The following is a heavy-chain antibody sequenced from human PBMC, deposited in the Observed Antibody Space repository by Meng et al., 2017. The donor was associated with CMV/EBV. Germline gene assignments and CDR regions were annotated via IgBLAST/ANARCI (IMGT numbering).Heavy chain of an antibody. J-gene: IGHJ6*02. V-gene: IGHV3-30*02. CDR2: IRYDGSNK. CDR3: AKRGGYCSSTSCQYYYGMDV. D-gene: IGHD2-2*01. Sequence: GESLKISCAASGFTFSSYGMHWVRQAPGKGLEWVAFIRYDGSNKYYADSVKGRFTISRDNSKSTLYLQMNSLRAEDTAVYYCAKRGGYCSSTSCQYYYGMDVWGQGTTVTSP. CDR1: GFTFSSYG.